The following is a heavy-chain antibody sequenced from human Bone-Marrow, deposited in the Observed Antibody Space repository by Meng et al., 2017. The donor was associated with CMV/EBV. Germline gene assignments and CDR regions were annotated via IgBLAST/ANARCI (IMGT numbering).Heavy chain of an antibody. Sequence: GESLKISCVGSGFTFNYYGIHWVRQAPAKGLEWVAFVPYDGSKNYYADSVKGRFTVSRDNSKNTLHLQMNSLRPEDTALYFCAKDIIPATIRGFGLWGQGTRVTVSS. CDR2: VPYDGSKN. D-gene: IGHD3-3*01. J-gene: IGHJ4*02. CDR3: AKDIIPATIRGFGL. CDR1: GFTFNYYG. V-gene: IGHV3-30*02.